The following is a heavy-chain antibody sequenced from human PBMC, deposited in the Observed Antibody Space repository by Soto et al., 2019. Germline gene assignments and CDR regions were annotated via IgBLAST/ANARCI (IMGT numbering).Heavy chain of an antibody. CDR2: ISGSGGST. Sequence: GGSLRLSCAASGFTFSSYAMSWVRQAPGKGLEWVSAISGSGGSTHYADSVKGRFTITKDTSKNQVVLTMTNMDPVDTATYYCAHLYCSGGSCYRFTFDYWGQGTLVTVSS. CDR3: AHLYCSGGSCYRFTFDY. V-gene: IGHV3-23*01. CDR1: GFTFSSYA. J-gene: IGHJ4*02. D-gene: IGHD2-15*01.